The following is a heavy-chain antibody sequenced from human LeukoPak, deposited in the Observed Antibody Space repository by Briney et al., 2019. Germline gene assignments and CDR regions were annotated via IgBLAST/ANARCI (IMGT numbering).Heavy chain of an antibody. CDR3: AGTPPGWDFYYFDY. CDR2: ISAYNGNT. V-gene: IGHV1-18*04. Sequence: GASVKVSCKASGYTFTGYYMRWVRQAPGQGLEWMGWISAYNGNTNYAQKLQGRVTMTTDTSTSTAYMELRSLRSDDTAVYYCAGTPPGWDFYYFDYWGQGTLVTVSS. J-gene: IGHJ4*02. CDR1: GYTFTGYY. D-gene: IGHD6-19*01.